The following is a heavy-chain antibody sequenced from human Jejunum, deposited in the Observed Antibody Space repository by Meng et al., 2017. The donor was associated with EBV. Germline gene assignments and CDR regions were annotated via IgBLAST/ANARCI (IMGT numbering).Heavy chain of an antibody. D-gene: IGHD4-17*01. CDR2: KNQCKST. CDR1: RGTSSHPL. CDR3: ARVVNWDYGDYGAFDY. V-gene: IGHV4-34*01. J-gene: IGHJ4*02. Sequence: PSYSLSLTVPFSRGTSSHPLSHCMLQPPGKAPVCCGNKNQCKSTSYNPSHESRLTLSVDTSKNHFSQRLNSVTAADTAIYFCARVVNWDYGDYGAFDYWGQEALVTVSS.